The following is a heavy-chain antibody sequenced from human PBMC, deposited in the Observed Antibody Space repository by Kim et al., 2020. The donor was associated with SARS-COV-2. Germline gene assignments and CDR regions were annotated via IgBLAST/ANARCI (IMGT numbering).Heavy chain of an antibody. D-gene: IGHD6-13*01. CDR2: INPSGGST. Sequence: ASVKVSCKASGYTFTSYYMHWVRQAPGQGLEWMGIINPSGGSTSYAQKFQGRVTMTRDTSTSTVYMELSSLRSEDTAVYYCARCSAAGTFPTPYYYYYGMDVWGPGSTATV. CDR1: GYTFTSYY. CDR3: ARCSAAGTFPTPYYYYYGMDV. J-gene: IGHJ6*02. V-gene: IGHV1-46*01.